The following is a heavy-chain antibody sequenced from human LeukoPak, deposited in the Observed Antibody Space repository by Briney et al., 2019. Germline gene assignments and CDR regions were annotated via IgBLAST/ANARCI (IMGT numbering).Heavy chain of an antibody. Sequence: GASVKVSCKASGYTFTSYGISRVRQAPGQGLEWMGWISAYNGNTNYAQKLQGRVTMTTDTSTSTAYMELSSLRSEDTAVYYCASCSTSCPYYYYYGMDVWGQGTTVTVSS. CDR1: GYTFTSYG. CDR2: ISAYNGNT. J-gene: IGHJ6*02. V-gene: IGHV1-18*04. D-gene: IGHD2-2*01. CDR3: ASCSTSCPYYYYYGMDV.